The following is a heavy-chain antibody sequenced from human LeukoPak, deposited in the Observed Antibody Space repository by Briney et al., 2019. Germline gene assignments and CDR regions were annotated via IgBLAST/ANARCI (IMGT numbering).Heavy chain of an antibody. D-gene: IGHD6-13*01. CDR3: VRGAYSSSWLNFDY. CDR1: GFTFSSYE. V-gene: IGHV3-48*03. Sequence: GGSLRLSCAASGFTFSSYEMNWVRQAPGKGLEWVSYISSSGSTIYYADSVKRRFTVSIDNSKNTLYLQMNSLRAEDTAVYYCVRGAYSSSWLNFDYWGQGTLVTVSS. J-gene: IGHJ4*02. CDR2: ISSSGSTI.